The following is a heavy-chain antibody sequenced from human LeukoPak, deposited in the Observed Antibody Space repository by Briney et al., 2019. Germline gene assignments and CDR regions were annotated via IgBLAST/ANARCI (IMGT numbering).Heavy chain of an antibody. V-gene: IGHV3-23*01. CDR2: ISGGGDTT. Sequence: GGSLRLSCAASGLTFNTYPMAWVRQAPGKGLDWVSRISGGGDTTYYTDSVKGRFTISRDDSKDTLFLQMNSVRAEDTAIYFCATDSNPFDFWGQGTLVTVSS. D-gene: IGHD6-13*01. CDR1: GLTFNTYP. J-gene: IGHJ4*02. CDR3: ATDSNPFDF.